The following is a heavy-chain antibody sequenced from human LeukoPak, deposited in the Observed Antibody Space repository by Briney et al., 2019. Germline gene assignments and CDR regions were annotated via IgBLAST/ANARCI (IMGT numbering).Heavy chain of an antibody. CDR1: GFTIRSNY. J-gene: IGHJ1*01. Sequence: PGGSLRLSCAASGFTIRSNYMSWVRQAPGKGLEWVSVIYSGESTYDAESVKGRFTIYRDNSKNTLYLQMNSLRPEDTAVYYCAREGYFYDTSGSVQHWGQGTLVTVSS. CDR3: AREGYFYDTSGSVQH. D-gene: IGHD3-22*01. V-gene: IGHV3-66*02. CDR2: IYSGEST.